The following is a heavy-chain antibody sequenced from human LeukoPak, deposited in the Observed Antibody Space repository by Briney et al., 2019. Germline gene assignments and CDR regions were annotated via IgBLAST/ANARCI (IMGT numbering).Heavy chain of an antibody. CDR2: VSASYGT. CDR3: AKDPGDGDCFVY. Sequence: GGSLRPLWAASGFTFDSYSISWARQAPGKGLEWVSAVSASYGTYYADSVRGRFTISRDNSKYTLYLQMNSLRGEDTAVYYCAKDPGDGDCFVYWGQGTLVTVSS. J-gene: IGHJ4*01. V-gene: IGHV3-23*01. D-gene: IGHD4-17*01. CDR1: GFTFDSYS.